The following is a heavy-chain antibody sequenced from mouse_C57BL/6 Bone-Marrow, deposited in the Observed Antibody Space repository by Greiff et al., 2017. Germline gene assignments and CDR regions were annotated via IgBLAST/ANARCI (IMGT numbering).Heavy chain of an antibody. CDR1: GYTFTSYW. Sequence: VQLQQSGAELVKPGASVKMSCKASGYTFTSYWITWVKQRPGQGLEWIGDIYPGSGSSNYNEKFKSKATLTVDTSSSTAYMQLSSLTSEDSAVYYCARHYYRGRFCWYFDVWGTGTTVTVSS. J-gene: IGHJ1*03. D-gene: IGHD1-1*01. V-gene: IGHV1-55*01. CDR3: ARHYYRGRFCWYFDV. CDR2: IYPGSGSS.